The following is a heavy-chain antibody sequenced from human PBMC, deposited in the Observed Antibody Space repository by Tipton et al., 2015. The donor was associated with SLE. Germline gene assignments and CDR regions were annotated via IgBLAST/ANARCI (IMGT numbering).Heavy chain of an antibody. CDR3: ARGAAAADTGAFDS. D-gene: IGHD6-13*01. V-gene: IGHV4-59*01. CDR1: GGSLSSYY. Sequence: TLSLTCTVSGGSLSSYYWSWIRQPPGKGLEWIGYIYNSGSTNYNPSLKSRVTISVDTSKNQFSLKLSSVTPADTAVYYCARGAAAADTGAFDSWGQGTMVTVSS. J-gene: IGHJ3*02. CDR2: IYNSGST.